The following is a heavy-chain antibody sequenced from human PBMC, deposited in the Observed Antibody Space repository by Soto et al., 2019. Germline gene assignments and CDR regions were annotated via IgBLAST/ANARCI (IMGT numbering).Heavy chain of an antibody. CDR1: GGSISSYY. CDR3: AGVGYYGSGSYYNVD. CDR2: IYTSGST. J-gene: IGHJ4*02. Sequence: QVQLQESGPGLVKPSETLSLTCTVSGGSISSYYWSWTRQPAGKGLEWIGRIYTSGSTNYNPSLKSRVTMSVDTSKNQFSLKLSSVTAADTAVYYCAGVGYYGSGSYYNVDWGQGTLVTVSS. D-gene: IGHD3-10*01. V-gene: IGHV4-4*07.